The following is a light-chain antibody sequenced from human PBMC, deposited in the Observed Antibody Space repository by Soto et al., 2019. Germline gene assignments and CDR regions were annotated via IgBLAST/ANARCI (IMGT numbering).Light chain of an antibody. CDR2: AAE. Sequence: DIQMTQSPSSLSASVGAVVTITCRASQTISSYVNWYQQKPGKAPTLLFYAAETLYRGVPSRFSASGSGTEFTRTSSSLQPEDFATYYCQQSHTTRTVGGGTKVDMK. V-gene: IGKV1-39*01. CDR3: QQSHTTRT. CDR1: QTISSY. J-gene: IGKJ4*01.